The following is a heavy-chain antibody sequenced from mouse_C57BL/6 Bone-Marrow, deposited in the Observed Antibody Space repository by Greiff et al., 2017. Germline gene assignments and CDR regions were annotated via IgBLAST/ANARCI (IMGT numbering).Heavy chain of an antibody. CDR3: ANLLAY. J-gene: IGHJ3*01. Sequence: QVQLKQPGAELVMPGASVKLSCKASGYTFTSYWMHWVKQRPGQGLEWIGEIGPSDSYTNYNQKFKGKSTLTVDKSSSTAYMQLSSLTSEDSAVYYCANLLAYWGQGTLVTVSA. V-gene: IGHV1-69*01. CDR2: IGPSDSYT. CDR1: GYTFTSYW.